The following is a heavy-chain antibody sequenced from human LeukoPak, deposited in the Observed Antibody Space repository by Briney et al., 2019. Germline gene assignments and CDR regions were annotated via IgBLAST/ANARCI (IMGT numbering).Heavy chain of an antibody. CDR1: GFTFRSSW. V-gene: IGHV3-74*01. CDR2: INSDGSLT. CDR3: ARSNVYAFDI. J-gene: IGHJ3*02. D-gene: IGHD3-10*02. Sequence: PGGSLTLSCAASGFTFRSSWMHWVRHAPGRGLVWVSRINSDGSLTNYADCVKRRYTISRDNAKNALYLQMNSLRAEDTAVYHCARSNVYAFDIWGQRAIVAVSS.